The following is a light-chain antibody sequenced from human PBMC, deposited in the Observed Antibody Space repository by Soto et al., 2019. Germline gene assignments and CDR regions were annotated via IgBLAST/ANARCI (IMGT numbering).Light chain of an antibody. Sequence: ENVSTQYPATLSLSPGEGATLSCRASRSVSSSYLALYQQKPGQAPRLLIYDASNRATGIPARFSGSGSGTDFTLTISSLEPEDFAVYYCQQRSNWPPTFGGGTKV. V-gene: IGKV3-11*01. CDR3: QQRSNWPPT. CDR1: RSVSSSY. CDR2: DAS. J-gene: IGKJ4*01.